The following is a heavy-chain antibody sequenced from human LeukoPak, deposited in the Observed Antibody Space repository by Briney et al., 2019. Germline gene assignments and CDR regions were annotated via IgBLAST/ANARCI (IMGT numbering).Heavy chain of an antibody. Sequence: GGSLRLSCAASGFTFSSYAMHWVRRAPGKGLEWVAVISYDGSNKYYADSVKGRFTISRDNSKNTLYLQMNSLRAEDTAVYYCARANYDFWSGYHWGQGTLVTVSS. D-gene: IGHD3-3*01. CDR3: ARANYDFWSGYH. J-gene: IGHJ4*02. CDR2: ISYDGSNK. CDR1: GFTFSSYA. V-gene: IGHV3-30-3*01.